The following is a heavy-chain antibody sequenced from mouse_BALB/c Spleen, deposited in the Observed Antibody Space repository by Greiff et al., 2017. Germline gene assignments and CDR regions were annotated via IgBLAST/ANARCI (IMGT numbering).Heavy chain of an antibody. CDR1: GFAFSSYD. CDR2: ISSGGGST. J-gene: IGHJ2*01. Sequence: EVKLMESGGGLVKPGGSLKLSCAASGFAFSSYDMSWVRQTPEKRLEWVAYISSGGGSTYYPDTVKGRFTISRDNAKNTLYLQMSSLKSEDTAMYYCARHGPLTTVDYWGQGTTLTVSS. V-gene: IGHV5-12-1*01. CDR3: ARHGPLTTVDY. D-gene: IGHD1-1*01.